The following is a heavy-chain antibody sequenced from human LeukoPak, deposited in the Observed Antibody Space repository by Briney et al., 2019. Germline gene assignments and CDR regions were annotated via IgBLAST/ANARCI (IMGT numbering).Heavy chain of an antibody. CDR2: IYPGDSDT. J-gene: IGHJ4*02. CDR3: ARVEMATITQVDYFDY. V-gene: IGHV5-51*01. Sequence: GESLQISCKGSGSRFTSHWIGWVRQTRGKGLEWMGIIYPGDSDTRYSPSFQGQVTISADKSISTAYLQWSSLKASDTAMYYCARVEMATITQVDYFDYWGQGTLVTVSS. D-gene: IGHD5-24*01. CDR1: GSRFTSHW.